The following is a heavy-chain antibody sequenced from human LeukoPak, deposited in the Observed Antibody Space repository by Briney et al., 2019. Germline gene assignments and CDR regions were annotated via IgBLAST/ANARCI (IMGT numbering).Heavy chain of an antibody. CDR1: GGTFKNYA. V-gene: IGHV1-69*13. CDR3: ARADCSGGSCYHRYWYFDL. J-gene: IGHJ2*01. D-gene: IGHD2-15*01. CDR2: IIPIFGTA. Sequence: ASVKVSCKASGGTFKNYAISWVRQAPGQGLEWMGGIIPIFGTANYAQKFQGRVTITADESTSTAYMELSSLRSEDTAVYYCARADCSGGSCYHRYWYFDLWGRGTLVTVSS.